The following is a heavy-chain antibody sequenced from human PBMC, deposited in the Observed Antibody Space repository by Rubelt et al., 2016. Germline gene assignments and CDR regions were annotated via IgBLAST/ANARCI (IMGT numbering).Heavy chain of an antibody. J-gene: IGHJ1*01. V-gene: IGHV4-34*01. Sequence: QVQLQQWGTGLLKPSETLSLTCAVHGGSLSGYYWSWIRQVPVKGLEWIGEINRRGTTNFNPSLKSRLTMSLDTAKNQFPLKLTSVTAADTAAYYCASQGYSSGWSAEYFQHWGQGTLVTVSS. CDR2: INRRGTT. D-gene: IGHD6-19*01. CDR3: ASQGYSSGWSAEYFQH. CDR1: GGSLSGYY.